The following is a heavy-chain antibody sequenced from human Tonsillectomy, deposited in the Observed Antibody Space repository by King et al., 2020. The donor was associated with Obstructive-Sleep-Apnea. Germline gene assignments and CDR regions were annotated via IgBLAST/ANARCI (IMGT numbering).Heavy chain of an antibody. CDR2: ISGSADST. D-gene: IGHD3-3*01. J-gene: IGHJ4*02. CDR1: GFTFSSFV. V-gene: IGHV3-23*04. CDR3: ARSYDFWSGPHD. Sequence: VQLVESGGGLVQPGGSLRLSCAASGFTFSSFVMNWVRQAPGKGLEWFSGISGSADSTYYADSVKGRFTISRDNSKNTLSLQMNSLRAEDTALYYCARSYDFWSGPHDWGQGTLVTVSS.